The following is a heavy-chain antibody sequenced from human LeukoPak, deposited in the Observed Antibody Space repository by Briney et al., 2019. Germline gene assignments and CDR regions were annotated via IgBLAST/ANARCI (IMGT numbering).Heavy chain of an antibody. Sequence: GGSLRLSCAASGFSVSSNYMNWVRQAPGKGLEWVSLMYSGNKTSYADSVKGRFTISRDNFKYTVYLEMNSLRVEDTAMYYCSKERPEEYYASGSYFDYWGQGTLVTVSS. J-gene: IGHJ4*02. V-gene: IGHV3-53*05. CDR1: GFSVSSNY. D-gene: IGHD3-10*01. CDR3: SKERPEEYYASGSYFDY. CDR2: MYSGNKT.